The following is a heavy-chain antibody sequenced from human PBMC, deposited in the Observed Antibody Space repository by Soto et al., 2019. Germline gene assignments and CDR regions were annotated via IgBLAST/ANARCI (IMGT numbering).Heavy chain of an antibody. J-gene: IGHJ4*02. CDR3: ARGIGYSYGQPSECDY. V-gene: IGHV4-31*03. CDR2: ISYTGST. D-gene: IGHD5-18*01. Sequence: QVQLQESGPGLVKPSQTLSLTCTVSGGSISSGGYYWNWIRQHPGKGLEWIGYISYTGSTYYNPSLKSRVTISVDTSKNQFSLKLSSVTAADTAVYYGARGIGYSYGQPSECDYWGQGTLVTVSS. CDR1: GGSISSGGYY.